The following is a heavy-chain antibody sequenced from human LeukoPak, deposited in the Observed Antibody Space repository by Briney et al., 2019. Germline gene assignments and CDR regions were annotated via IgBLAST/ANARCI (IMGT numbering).Heavy chain of an antibody. CDR2: ISSSSSYI. CDR1: GFTFSSYS. Sequence: GGSLRLSCAASGFTFSSYSMNWVRQAPGKGLEWVSSISSSSSYIYYADSVKGRFTISRDNAKNSLYLQMNSLRAEDTAVYYCARAPEGPYYYYYMDVWGKGTTVTVSS. V-gene: IGHV3-21*01. J-gene: IGHJ6*03. CDR3: ARAPEGPYYYYYMDV.